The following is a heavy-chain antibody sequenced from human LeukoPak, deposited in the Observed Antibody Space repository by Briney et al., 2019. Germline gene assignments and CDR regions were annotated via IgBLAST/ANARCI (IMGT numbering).Heavy chain of an antibody. CDR1: GFTFNNYG. CDR2: ISGSGGST. CDR3: AKVDYDFWSGYRDNWFDP. D-gene: IGHD3-3*01. V-gene: IGHV3-23*01. J-gene: IGHJ5*02. Sequence: PGGSLRLSCAASGFTFNNYGMHWVRQAPGKGLEWVSAISGSGGSTYYADSVKGRFTISRDNSKNTLYLQMNSLRAEDTAVYYCAKVDYDFWSGYRDNWFDPWGQGTLVTVSS.